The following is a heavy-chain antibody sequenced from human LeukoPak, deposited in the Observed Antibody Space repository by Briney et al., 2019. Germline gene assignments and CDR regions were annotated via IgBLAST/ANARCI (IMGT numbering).Heavy chain of an antibody. CDR2: IYYSGST. CDR1: GGSISSSSYY. Sequence: SETLSLTCTVSGGSISSSSYYWGWIRQPPGKGLEWIGSIYYSGSTYYNPSLKSRVTISVDTSKNQFSLKLSSVTAADTAVYYCLCIAVAGKGDYWGQGTLVTVSS. D-gene: IGHD6-19*01. CDR3: LCIAVAGKGDY. V-gene: IGHV4-39*07. J-gene: IGHJ4*02.